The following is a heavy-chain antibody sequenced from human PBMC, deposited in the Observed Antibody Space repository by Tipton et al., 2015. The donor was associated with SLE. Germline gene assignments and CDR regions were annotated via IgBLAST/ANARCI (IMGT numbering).Heavy chain of an antibody. Sequence: QSGAEVKKPGSSVKVSCKASGGTFSSYAISWVRQAPGQGLEWMGRINPNSGGTNYAQKFQGRVTMTRDTSISTAYMELSRLRSDDTAVYYCARGPTPLDFAGYAYDIWGQGTMVTVSS. CDR3: ARGPTPLDFAGYAYDI. V-gene: IGHV1-2*06. D-gene: IGHD2-15*01. CDR2: INPNSGGT. J-gene: IGHJ3*02. CDR1: GGTFSSYA.